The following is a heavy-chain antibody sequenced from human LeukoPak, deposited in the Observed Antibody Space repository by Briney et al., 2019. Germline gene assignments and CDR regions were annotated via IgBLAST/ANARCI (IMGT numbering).Heavy chain of an antibody. V-gene: IGHV3-48*01. D-gene: IGHD6-13*01. J-gene: IGHJ3*02. CDR1: GFTFSTSG. CDR3: ARETASWGYAFDI. Sequence: AGGSLRLSCAASGFTFSTSGMNWVRQAPGKGLEWISYISSSSRTIYYADSVKGRFTISRDNAENSLYLQMNSLRAEDTAVHYCARETASWGYAFDIWGQGTMVTVSS. CDR2: ISSSSRTI.